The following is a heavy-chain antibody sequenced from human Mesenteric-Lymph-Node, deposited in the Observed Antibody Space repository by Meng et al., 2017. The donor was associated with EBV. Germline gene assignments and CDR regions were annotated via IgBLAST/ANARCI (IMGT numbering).Heavy chain of an antibody. V-gene: IGHV2-5*02. Sequence: FKECGPTLVQPTQTLTLTCTFSGFSLSTSGVGVGWIRQPPGKALEWLALIYWDDDKRYSPSLKSRLTITKDTSKNQVVLTMTNMGPVDTATYYCARRPYSWNFNFWGQGTLVTVSS. CDR3: ARRPYSWNFNF. J-gene: IGHJ4*02. D-gene: IGHD1-26*01. CDR2: IYWDDDK. CDR1: GFSLSTSGVG.